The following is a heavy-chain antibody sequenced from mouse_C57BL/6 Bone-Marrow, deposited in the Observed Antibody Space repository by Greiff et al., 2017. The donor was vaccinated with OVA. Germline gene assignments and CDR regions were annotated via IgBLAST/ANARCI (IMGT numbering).Heavy chain of an antibody. V-gene: IGHV5-15*01. CDR3: ARHEVVATDWYFDV. D-gene: IGHD1-1*01. CDR1: GFTFSDYG. J-gene: IGHJ1*03. Sequence: EVNLVESGGGLVQPGGSLKLSCAASGFTFSDYGMAWVRQAPRKGPEWVAFISNLAYSIYYADTVTGRFTISRENAKNTLYLEMSSLRSEDTAMYYCARHEVVATDWYFDVWGTGTTVTVSS. CDR2: ISNLAYSI.